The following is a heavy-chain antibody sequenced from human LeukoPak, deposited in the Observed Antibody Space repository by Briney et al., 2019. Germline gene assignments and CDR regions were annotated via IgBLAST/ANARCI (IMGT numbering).Heavy chain of an antibody. D-gene: IGHD2-15*01. Sequence: GGTLSLSCVASGITIRNYWMSWVRKAPGTGLDWVANINPDGSTENYVNSVKSRFTLSRDNARYSLALQMNSLRAEDTAVYYCATEPGIGYAFDIWGRGTMVTVSS. J-gene: IGHJ3*02. V-gene: IGHV3-7*01. CDR3: ATEPGIGYAFDI. CDR1: GITIRNYW. CDR2: INPDGSTE.